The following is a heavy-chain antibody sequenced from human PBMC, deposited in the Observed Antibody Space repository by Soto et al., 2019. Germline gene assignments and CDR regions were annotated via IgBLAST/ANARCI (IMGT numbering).Heavy chain of an antibody. CDR1: GGSISSSSYY. CDR3: ARQVCSSTSCYFHYYYGMDV. J-gene: IGHJ6*02. CDR2: IYYSGST. V-gene: IGHV4-39*01. Sequence: SETLSLTCTVSGGSISSSSYYWGWIRQPPGKGLEWIGSIYYSGSTYYNPSLKSRVTISVDTSKNQFSLKLSSVTAADTAVYYCARQVCSSTSCYFHYYYGMDVWGQGTTVTVSS. D-gene: IGHD2-2*01.